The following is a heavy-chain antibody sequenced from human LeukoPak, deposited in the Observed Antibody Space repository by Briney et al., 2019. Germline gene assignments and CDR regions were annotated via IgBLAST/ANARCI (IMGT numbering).Heavy chain of an antibody. CDR3: AKGPWIQLWYYIDY. CDR1: GFTFSSYA. Sequence: GGSLRLSCAASGFTFSSYAMHWVRQAPGKGLEWVAVISYDGSNKYYADSVKGRFTISRDNSKNTLYLQMNSLRAEDTAVYYCAKGPWIQLWYYIDYWGQGTLVTVSS. CDR2: ISYDGSNK. J-gene: IGHJ4*02. V-gene: IGHV3-30-3*01. D-gene: IGHD5-18*01.